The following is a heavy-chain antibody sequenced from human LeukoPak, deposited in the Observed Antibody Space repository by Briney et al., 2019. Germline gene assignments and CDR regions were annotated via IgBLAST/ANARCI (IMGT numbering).Heavy chain of an antibody. CDR3: AKPRLGERDWCFDY. CDR1: GFTFSSYA. CDR2: ISYDGSNK. J-gene: IGHJ4*02. V-gene: IGHV3-30-3*02. Sequence: PGGSLRLSCAASGFTFSSYAMHWVRQAPGKGLEWVAVISYDGSNKYYADSVKGRFTISRDNSKNTLYLQMNSLRAEDTAVYYCAKPRLGERDWCFDYWGQGTLVTVSS. D-gene: IGHD3/OR15-3a*01.